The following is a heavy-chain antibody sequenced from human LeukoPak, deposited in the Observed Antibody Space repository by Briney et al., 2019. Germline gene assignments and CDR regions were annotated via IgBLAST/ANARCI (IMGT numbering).Heavy chain of an antibody. CDR3: ARGVGPTSPFDY. V-gene: IGHV4-59*01. CDR2: IDYSGST. J-gene: IGHJ4*02. Sequence: SETLSLTCTVSGGSISSYFWSWIRQPPGKGLEWIGYIDYSGSTNYNPSLKSRVTILVDISNNQFSLKLSSVTAADTAVYYCARGVGPTSPFDYWGQGTLVTVSS. D-gene: IGHD1-26*01. CDR1: GGSISSYF.